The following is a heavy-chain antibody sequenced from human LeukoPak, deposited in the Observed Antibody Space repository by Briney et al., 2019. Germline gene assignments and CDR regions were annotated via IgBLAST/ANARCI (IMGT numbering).Heavy chain of an antibody. CDR3: ARDNAYDSILGDFDI. D-gene: IGHD3-22*01. CDR2: IYYSGST. Sequence: KPSETLSLTCTVSGGSISSGGYYWSWIRQHPGKGLEWIGYIYYSGSTYYNPSLKSRVTISVDTSKNQFSLKLSSVTAADTAVYYCARDNAYDSILGDFDIWGQGTMVTVSS. J-gene: IGHJ3*02. V-gene: IGHV4-31*03. CDR1: GGSISSGGYY.